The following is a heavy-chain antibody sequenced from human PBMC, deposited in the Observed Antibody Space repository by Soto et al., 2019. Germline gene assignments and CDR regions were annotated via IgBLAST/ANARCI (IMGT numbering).Heavy chain of an antibody. Sequence: ASVKVSCKASGYTFTSYDINRVRQATGQGLEWMGWMNPNSGNTGYAQKFQGRVTMTRNTSISTAYMELSSLRSEDTAVYYCARAYSGSDYYFDYWGQGTLVTVS. V-gene: IGHV1-8*01. J-gene: IGHJ4*02. CDR3: ARAYSGSDYYFDY. CDR2: MNPNSGNT. CDR1: GYTFTSYD. D-gene: IGHD3-10*01.